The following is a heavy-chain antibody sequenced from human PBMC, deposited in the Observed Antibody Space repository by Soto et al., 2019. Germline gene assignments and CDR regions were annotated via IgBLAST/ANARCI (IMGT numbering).Heavy chain of an antibody. J-gene: IGHJ4*02. D-gene: IGHD2-8*01. CDR2: INPSSGGT. Sequence: QVHLVQSGADVKKPGASVQVSCRASGYPFKDFYIHWVRQAPGQGLEWMGWINPSSGGTSYARKFQGRVTVTRDTSISSAYMELDRLTSDDTAVYYCARIWGLCPSGVCSDYFDYWGQGTLVTVSS. CDR3: ARIWGLCPSGVCSDYFDY. CDR1: GYPFKDFY. V-gene: IGHV1-2*02.